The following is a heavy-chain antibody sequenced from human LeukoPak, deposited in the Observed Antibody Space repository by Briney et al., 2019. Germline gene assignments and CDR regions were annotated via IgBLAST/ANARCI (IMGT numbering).Heavy chain of an antibody. V-gene: IGHV3-21*01. D-gene: IGHD1-26*01. CDR2: ISSSSSYI. CDR1: GFTFSSYS. CDR3: ARGGAAPDY. J-gene: IGHJ4*02. Sequence: GGSLRLSCVASGFTFSSYSMNWVRQAPGKGLEWVSSISSSSSYISYADSVKGRFTISRDNAKNSLYLQMNSLRAEDTAVYYCARGGAAPDYWGQGTLVTVSS.